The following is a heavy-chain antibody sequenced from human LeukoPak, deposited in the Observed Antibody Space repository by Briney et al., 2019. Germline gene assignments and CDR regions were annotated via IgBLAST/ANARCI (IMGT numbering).Heavy chain of an antibody. CDR2: INHSGST. J-gene: IGHJ6*03. Sequence: SETLSLTCAVYGGSFSGYYWSWIRQPPGKGLEWIGEINHSGSTNYNPSLKSRVTISVDTSKNQFSLKLSSVTAADTAVYYCARVTYYYDSSGYSFRGYYYYYMDVWGKGTTVTISS. V-gene: IGHV4-34*01. CDR3: ARVTYYYDSSGYSFRGYYYYYMDV. CDR1: GGSFSGYY. D-gene: IGHD3-22*01.